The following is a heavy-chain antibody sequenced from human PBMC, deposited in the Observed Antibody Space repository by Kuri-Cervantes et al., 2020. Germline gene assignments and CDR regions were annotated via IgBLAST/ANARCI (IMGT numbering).Heavy chain of an antibody. CDR2: IYYSGST. Sequence: SETLSLTCTVSGGSISSSSYYWGWIRQPPGQGLEWIGSIYYSGSTYYDPSLKSRVTISVDTSKNQFSLKLSSVTAADTAVYYWASGEFGYDFGSGSYYPPNYFDYWGQGTLVTVSS. J-gene: IGHJ4*02. CDR3: ASGEFGYDFGSGSYYPPNYFDY. D-gene: IGHD3-10*01. V-gene: IGHV4-39*07. CDR1: GGSISSSSYY.